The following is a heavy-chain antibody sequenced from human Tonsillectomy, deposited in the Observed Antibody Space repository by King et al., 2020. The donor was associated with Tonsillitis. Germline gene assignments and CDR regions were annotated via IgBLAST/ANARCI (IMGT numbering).Heavy chain of an antibody. D-gene: IGHD3-16*01. V-gene: IGHV4-59*02. CDR1: GASVSGHY. CDR2: IYYSETA. J-gene: IGHJ4*02. CDR3: ARSDYEYVWGSS. Sequence: VQLQESGPGLVKPSETLSLTCAVSGASVSGHYWSWLRQPPGKGLEWIGSIYYSETANSNPSLQSRVTISVDTSKNQFSLKVTSVTAADTAVYYCARSDYEYVWGSSWGQGTLVTVSS.